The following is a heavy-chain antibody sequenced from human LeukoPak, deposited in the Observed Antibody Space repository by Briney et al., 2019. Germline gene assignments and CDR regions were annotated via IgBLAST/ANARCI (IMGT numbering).Heavy chain of an antibody. CDR1: SGSISTSSYY. Sequence: SETLSLTCTVSSGSISTSSYYWGWIRQSPGRGLEWIGSIYYSGSTFYNPSLKSRVSISVDTSNNQFSLQLSSVTAADTAVYYCARFLPGSDYYLGFDPLGQGTLVIVSS. CDR3: ARFLPGSDYYLGFDP. D-gene: IGHD3-3*01. V-gene: IGHV4-39*01. CDR2: IYYSGST. J-gene: IGHJ5*02.